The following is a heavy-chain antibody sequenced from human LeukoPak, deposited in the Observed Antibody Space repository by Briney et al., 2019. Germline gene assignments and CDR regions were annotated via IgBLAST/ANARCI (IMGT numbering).Heavy chain of an antibody. D-gene: IGHD3-22*01. Sequence: ASVKVSCKASGYTFTTYGLSWVRQAPGQGLEWMGWVSPYNANTNYAQKLQGGDTMTTDTSTSTAYMELRSLRSDDTAVYYCARDVGYYDSSGYYRSYYFDYWGQGTLITVSS. J-gene: IGHJ4*02. CDR1: GYTFTTYG. CDR2: VSPYNANT. CDR3: ARDVGYYDSSGYYRSYYFDY. V-gene: IGHV1-18*01.